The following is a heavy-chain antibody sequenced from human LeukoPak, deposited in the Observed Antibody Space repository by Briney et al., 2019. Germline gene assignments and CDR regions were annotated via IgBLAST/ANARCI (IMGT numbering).Heavy chain of an antibody. J-gene: IGHJ4*02. V-gene: IGHV4-61*01. CDR1: GVSVSSVIYY. CDR3: ARRVTGGYSYY. Sequence: SETLSLTCAVSGVSVSSVIYYWRWIRQPPGKGLEWIGYIYYSGSTNYNPSLKSRVTISVDTSKNQFSLKLTSVPAADTAVYYCARRVTGGYSYYWGQGALVTVSS. CDR2: IYYSGST. D-gene: IGHD2-8*02.